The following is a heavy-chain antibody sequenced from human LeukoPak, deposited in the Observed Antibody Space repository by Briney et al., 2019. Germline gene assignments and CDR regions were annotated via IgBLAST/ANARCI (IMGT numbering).Heavy chain of an antibody. V-gene: IGHV1-69*06. D-gene: IGHD2-2*01. J-gene: IGHJ4*02. CDR3: ARVAPYCSSTSCYFNY. CDR2: IIPIFGTA. Sequence: SVKVSCKASGGTFSSYAISWVRQAPGQGLGWMGGIIPIFGTANYAQKFQGRVTITADKSTSTAYMELSSLRSEDTAVYYCARVAPYCSSTSCYFNYWGQGTLVTVSS. CDR1: GGTFSSYA.